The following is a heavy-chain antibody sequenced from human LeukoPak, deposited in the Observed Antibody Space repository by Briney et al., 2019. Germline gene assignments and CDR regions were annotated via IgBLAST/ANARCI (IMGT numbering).Heavy chain of an antibody. V-gene: IGHV3-33*01. D-gene: IGHD5-18*01. Sequence: PGGSLRLSCAASGFAFSSYGMHWVSQAPGKGLEWVAVIWYDGSNKYYADSVKGRFTISRDNSKNTLYLQMNSLRAEDTAVYYCARDRDTAMGFRFRYYYYYGMDVWGQGTTVTVSS. CDR2: IWYDGSNK. CDR3: ARDRDTAMGFRFRYYYYYGMDV. J-gene: IGHJ6*02. CDR1: GFAFSSYG.